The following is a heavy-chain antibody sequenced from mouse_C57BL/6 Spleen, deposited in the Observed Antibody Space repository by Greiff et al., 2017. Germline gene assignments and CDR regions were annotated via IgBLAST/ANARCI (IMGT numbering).Heavy chain of an antibody. V-gene: IGHV1-18*01. CDR2: INPNNGGT. Sequence: EVKLMESGPELVKPGASVKIPCKASGYTFTDYNMDWVKQSHGKSLEWIGDINPNNGGTIYNQKFKGKATLTVDKSSSTAYMELRSLTSEDTAVYYCAVITTVPYWGQGTTLTVSS. CDR1: GYTFTDYN. J-gene: IGHJ2*01. D-gene: IGHD1-1*01. CDR3: AVITTVPY.